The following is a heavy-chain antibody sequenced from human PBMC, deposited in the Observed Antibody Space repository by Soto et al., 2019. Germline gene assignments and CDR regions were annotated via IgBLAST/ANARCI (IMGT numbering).Heavy chain of an antibody. CDR3: ARGGALLRYFDWLPYYYYYGMDV. CDR1: GYIFTRYA. J-gene: IGHJ6*02. D-gene: IGHD3-9*01. V-gene: IGHV1-8*01. CDR2: MNPNSGNT. Sequence: ASVKVSCKASGYIFTRYAMHWVRQAPGQRLEWMGWMNPNSGNTGYAQKFQGRVTMTRNTSISTAYMELSSLRSEDTAVYYCARGGALLRYFDWLPYYYYYGMDVWGQGTTVTVSS.